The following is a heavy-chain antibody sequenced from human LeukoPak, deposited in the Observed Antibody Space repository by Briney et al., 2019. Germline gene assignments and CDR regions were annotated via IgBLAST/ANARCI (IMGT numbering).Heavy chain of an antibody. V-gene: IGHV3-7*01. J-gene: IGHJ4*02. Sequence: GGTLRLSCAPSGFSLSGYWMSWVRQSPGPGLEWVANIAKDGYWIHYADSAKGRFTISRANAKNTMSPQLNSLRADDTAIYYCARDLDFYATDYWGQGTLVTVA. D-gene: IGHD2/OR15-2a*01. CDR1: GFSLSGYW. CDR3: ARDLDFYATDY. CDR2: IAKDGYWI.